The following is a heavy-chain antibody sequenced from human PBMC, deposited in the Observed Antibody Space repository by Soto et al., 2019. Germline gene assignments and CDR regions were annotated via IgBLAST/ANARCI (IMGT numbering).Heavy chain of an antibody. CDR3: ARDNPSTNSFCDWFDP. CDR1: GGTFSNYA. CDR2: IIPVVGTV. Sequence: QVRLVQSGAEVKKPGSSVKVSCKASGGTFSNYAITWLRLAPGQGLEWLGGIIPVVGTVNYAQKFQGRVTITADDSTSTAFMELNRLRYEDTAVYYCARDNPSTNSFCDWFDPWGQGTLVIVS. D-gene: IGHD5-18*01. V-gene: IGHV1-69*01. J-gene: IGHJ5*02.